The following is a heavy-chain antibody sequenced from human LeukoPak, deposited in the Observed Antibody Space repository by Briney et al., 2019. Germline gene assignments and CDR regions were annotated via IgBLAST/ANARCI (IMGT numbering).Heavy chain of an antibody. J-gene: IGHJ3*02. D-gene: IGHD6-19*01. Sequence: TGGSLRLSCAASGFTFSSYSMNWVRQAPGKGLEWVSSISSSSSYIYYADSVKGRFTISRDNAKNSLYLQMNSLRAEDTAVYYCARAGYSSVVDAFDIWGQGTMVTVSS. CDR1: GFTFSSYS. CDR2: ISSSSSYI. CDR3: ARAGYSSVVDAFDI. V-gene: IGHV3-21*01.